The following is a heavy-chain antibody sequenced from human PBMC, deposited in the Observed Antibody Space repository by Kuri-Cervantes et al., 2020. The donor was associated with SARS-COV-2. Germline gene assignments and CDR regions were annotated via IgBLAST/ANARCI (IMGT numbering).Heavy chain of an antibody. J-gene: IGHJ6*02. Sequence: SVKVSCKASGGTFSSYAISWVRQAPGQGLEWMGGIIPIFGTSNYAQNFQGRVTITADKSTSTAYMELSSLRSEDTAVYYCARGMVRGIIQNYYYAMDVWGQGTTVTVSS. V-gene: IGHV1-69*06. CDR1: GGTFSSYA. CDR3: ARGMVRGIIQNYYYAMDV. CDR2: IIPIFGTS. D-gene: IGHD3-10*01.